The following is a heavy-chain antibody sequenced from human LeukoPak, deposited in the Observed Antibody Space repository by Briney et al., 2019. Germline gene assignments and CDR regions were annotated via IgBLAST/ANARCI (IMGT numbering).Heavy chain of an antibody. CDR2: IIPILGIA. CDR3: AREWIPTFIYDSSENGMDV. J-gene: IGHJ6*02. Sequence: ASVKVSCKASGGTFSSYAISWVRQAPGQGLEWMGRIIPILGIANYAQKFQGRVTITADKSTSTAYMELSSLRSEDTAVYYCAREWIPTFIYDSSENGMDVWGQGTTVTVSS. V-gene: IGHV1-69*04. CDR1: GGTFSSYA. D-gene: IGHD3-22*01.